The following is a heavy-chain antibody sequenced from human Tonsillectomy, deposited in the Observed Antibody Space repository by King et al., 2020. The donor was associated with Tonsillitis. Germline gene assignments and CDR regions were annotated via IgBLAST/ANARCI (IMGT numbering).Heavy chain of an antibody. CDR1: GFTFISYT. D-gene: IGHD3-10*01. J-gene: IGHJ6*02. CDR3: ARDRLGISIHYCMDV. V-gene: IGHV3-21*01. CDR2: ISSSSGYI. Sequence: VQLVESGGSLVKPGGSLRLSCAASGFTFISYTMNWVRQAPGKGLEWVSSISSSSGYIYYADSVKGRFTISRDNAKNSLYLQMNSLRAEDTAVYYCARDRLGISIHYCMDVWGQGTTVTVSS.